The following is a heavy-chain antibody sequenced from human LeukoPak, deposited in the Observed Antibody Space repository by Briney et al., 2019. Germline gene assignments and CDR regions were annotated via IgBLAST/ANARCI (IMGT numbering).Heavy chain of an antibody. CDR1: GGSTSSSSYY. CDR3: ARSPPSCSGGSCYPFRYFDY. D-gene: IGHD2-15*01. Sequence: SETLSLTCTVSGGSTSSSSYYWGWIRQPPGKGLEWIGIIYYSGSTYYNPSLKSRLTISVDTSKNQFSLKLSSVTAADTAVYYCARSPPSCSGGSCYPFRYFDYWGQGTLVTVSS. J-gene: IGHJ4*02. V-gene: IGHV4-39*01. CDR2: IYYSGST.